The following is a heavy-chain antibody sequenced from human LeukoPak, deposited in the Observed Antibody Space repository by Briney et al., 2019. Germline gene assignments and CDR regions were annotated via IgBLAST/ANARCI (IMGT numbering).Heavy chain of an antibody. CDR3: ARGTGTTAYFDY. J-gene: IGHJ4*02. CDR2: ISYYGSNK. Sequence: YPGRSLRLSCAASGFTFSSYAIHWVRQAPGKGLEWVAVISYYGSNKNYADSVEGRFTISRDNSKNTLYLQMNSLRAEDTAVYYCARGTGTTAYFDYWGQGTLVTVSS. V-gene: IGHV3-30-3*01. D-gene: IGHD1-1*01. CDR1: GFTFSSYA.